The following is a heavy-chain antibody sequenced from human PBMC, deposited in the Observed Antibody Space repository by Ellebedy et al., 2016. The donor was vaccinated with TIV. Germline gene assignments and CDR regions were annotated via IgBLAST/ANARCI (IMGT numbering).Heavy chain of an antibody. CDR2: MNPNSGNT. CDR1: GYTFTSYD. V-gene: IGHV1-8*01. CDR3: AREDYDYVWGSFQFNY. Sequence: AASVQVSCKASGYTFTSYDINWVRQATGQGLEWMGWMNPNSGNTGYAQKFQGRVTMTRNTSISTAYMELSSLRSEDTAVYYCAREDYDYVWGSFQFNYWGQGTLVTVSS. J-gene: IGHJ4*02. D-gene: IGHD3-16*01.